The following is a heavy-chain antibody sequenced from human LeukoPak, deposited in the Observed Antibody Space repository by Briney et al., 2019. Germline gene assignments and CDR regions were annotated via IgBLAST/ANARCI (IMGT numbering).Heavy chain of an antibody. Sequence: GASVKVSCKASGYTFTSYGISWVRQAPGQGLEWMGWISAYNGNTNYAQKLQGRVTMTTDTSTSTAYMELRSLRSDDTAVYYYARTQDYCSGGSCYLPWFDPWGQGTLVTVSS. V-gene: IGHV1-18*04. D-gene: IGHD2-15*01. J-gene: IGHJ5*02. CDR3: ARTQDYCSGGSCYLPWFDP. CDR1: GYTFTSYG. CDR2: ISAYNGNT.